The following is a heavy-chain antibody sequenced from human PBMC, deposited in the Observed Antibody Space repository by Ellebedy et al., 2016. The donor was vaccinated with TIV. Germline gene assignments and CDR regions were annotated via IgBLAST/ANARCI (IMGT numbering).Heavy chain of an antibody. Sequence: PGGSLRLSCAASGFTSSLYSMNWVRQAPGKGLEWISYISSGSSSIYYADSVKGRFTITRDNDKNLLYLQMSSLRVEDTAVYYCARDFRQWLAQGDALDVWGQGTTVTVSS. CDR2: ISSGSSSI. V-gene: IGHV3-48*01. CDR3: ARDFRQWLAQGDALDV. CDR1: GFTSSLYS. J-gene: IGHJ6*02. D-gene: IGHD6-19*01.